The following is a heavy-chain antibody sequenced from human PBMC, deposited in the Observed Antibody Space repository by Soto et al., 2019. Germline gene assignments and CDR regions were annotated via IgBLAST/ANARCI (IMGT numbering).Heavy chain of an antibody. CDR1: GGSISSYY. D-gene: IGHD6-13*01. J-gene: IGHJ3*02. CDR2: IYYSGST. CDR3: ARFSSRPGYSSSDDAFDI. V-gene: IGHV4-59*01. Sequence: PSETLSLTCTVSGGSISSYYWSWIRQPPGKGLEWIGYIYYSGSTNYNPSLKSRVTISVDTSKNQFSLKLSSVTAADTAVYYCARFSSRPGYSSSDDAFDIWGQGAMVTVSS.